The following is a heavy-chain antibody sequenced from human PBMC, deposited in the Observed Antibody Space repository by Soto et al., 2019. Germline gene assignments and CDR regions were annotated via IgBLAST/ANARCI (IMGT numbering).Heavy chain of an antibody. V-gene: IGHV3-23*01. D-gene: IGHD3-10*01. Sequence: EEQLLESGGDLVQPGGSLRLSCAASGFTFGQFVMTWVRQAPGKGLEWGSTITGSSGSTTYTESVKGRFTISRDNSKNSLYLQMNNLRADDTAIYYCAKADTGWFAPWGRGTLVTVSS. CDR3: AKADTGWFAP. CDR1: GFTFGQFV. J-gene: IGHJ5*02. CDR2: ITGSSGST.